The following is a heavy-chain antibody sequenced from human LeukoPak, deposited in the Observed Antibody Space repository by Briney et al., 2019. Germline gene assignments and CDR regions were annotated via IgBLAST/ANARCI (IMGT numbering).Heavy chain of an antibody. V-gene: IGHV4-59*10. Sequence: SETLSLTCAVYGGSFSGYYWSWIRQPAGKGLEWIGRIYTSGSTNYNPSLKSRVTMSVDTSKNQFSLKLSSVTAADTAVYYCARVLLCGGDCYTFDYWGQGTLVTVSS. D-gene: IGHD2-21*01. CDR1: GGSFSGYY. CDR2: IYTSGST. CDR3: ARVLLCGGDCYTFDY. J-gene: IGHJ4*02.